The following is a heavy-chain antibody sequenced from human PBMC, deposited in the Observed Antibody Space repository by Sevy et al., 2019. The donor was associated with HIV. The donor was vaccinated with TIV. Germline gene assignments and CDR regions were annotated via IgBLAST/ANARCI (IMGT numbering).Heavy chain of an antibody. J-gene: IGHJ4*02. Sequence: SETLSLTCNVSGDSISSYFWSWFRQPPGKGLEWIGYIYYSGSSEYNPPLSSRVTISIDTSKKYLSMKLTSVTAADTAVYYCARDSAVVPRALVYWGQGTLVTVSS. V-gene: IGHV4-59*01. CDR1: GDSISSYF. CDR3: ARDSAVVPRALVY. CDR2: IYYSGSS. D-gene: IGHD2-15*01.